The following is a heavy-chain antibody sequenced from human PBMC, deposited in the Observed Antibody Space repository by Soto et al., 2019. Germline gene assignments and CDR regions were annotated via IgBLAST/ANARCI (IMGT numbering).Heavy chain of an antibody. CDR1: GFTFSSYA. CDR2: ISSNGGST. V-gene: IGHV3-64*01. D-gene: IGHD2-15*01. Sequence: GSLRLSCAASGFTFSSYAMHWVRQAPGKGLEYVSAISSNGGSTYYANSVKGRFTISRDNSKNTLYLQMGSLRAEDMAVYYCARDLRYCSGGSCYFYYMDVWGKGTTVTVSS. CDR3: ARDLRYCSGGSCYFYYMDV. J-gene: IGHJ6*03.